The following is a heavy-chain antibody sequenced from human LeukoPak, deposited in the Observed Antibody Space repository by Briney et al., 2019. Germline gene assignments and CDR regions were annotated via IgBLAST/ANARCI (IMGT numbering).Heavy chain of an antibody. D-gene: IGHD3-10*01. CDR2: VSYDGSNK. J-gene: IGHJ4*02. CDR3: AKEHDSRSYYGR. CDR1: GFTFSSYG. V-gene: IGHV3-30*18. Sequence: GGSLRLSCAASGFTFSSYGMHWVRQAPGKGLEWVALVSYDGSNKYYAESVKGRFTISRDNSKNTLYLQMDSLRAEDTAVYYCAKEHDSRSYYGRWGQGTLVIV.